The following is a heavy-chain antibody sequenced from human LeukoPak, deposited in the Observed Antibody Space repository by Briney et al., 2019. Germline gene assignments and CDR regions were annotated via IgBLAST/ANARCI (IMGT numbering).Heavy chain of an antibody. Sequence: GGSLKLSCAASGFTFSGSAMHWVRQASGKGLEWVGRIRSKANSYATAYAASVKGRFTISRDDSKNTAYLQMNSLKTEDTAVYYCTRLTGTTGYAWFDPWGQGTLVTVSS. J-gene: IGHJ5*02. V-gene: IGHV3-73*01. CDR2: IRSKANSYAT. CDR1: GFTFSGSA. D-gene: IGHD1-7*01. CDR3: TRLTGTTGYAWFDP.